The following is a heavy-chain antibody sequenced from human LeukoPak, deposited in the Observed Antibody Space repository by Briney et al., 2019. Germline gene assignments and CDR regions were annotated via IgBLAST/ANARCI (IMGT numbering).Heavy chain of an antibody. CDR2: INHSGST. Sequence: SETLSLTCAVYGGSFSGYYWSWIRQPPGKGLEWIGEINHSGSTNYNPSLKSRVTISVDTSKDQFSLKLSSVTAADTAVYYCARASRVVYYDFWSGYYRDAFDIWGQGTMVTVSS. CDR1: GGSFSGYY. D-gene: IGHD3-3*01. V-gene: IGHV4-34*01. J-gene: IGHJ3*02. CDR3: ARASRVVYYDFWSGYYRDAFDI.